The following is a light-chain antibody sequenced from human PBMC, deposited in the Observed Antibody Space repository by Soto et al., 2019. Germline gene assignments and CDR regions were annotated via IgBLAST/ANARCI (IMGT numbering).Light chain of an antibody. CDR1: QGISSY. J-gene: IGKJ4*01. V-gene: IGKV1-9*01. CDR3: QQLNSYPHT. CDR2: AAS. Sequence: DIQLTQSPSFLSASVGDRVTITCRASQGISSYLAWYQQKPGKAPKLLIYAASTLQSGVPSRFSGSGCGTEFTLTISSLQPEDFATYYCQQLNSYPHTFGGGTKVEIK.